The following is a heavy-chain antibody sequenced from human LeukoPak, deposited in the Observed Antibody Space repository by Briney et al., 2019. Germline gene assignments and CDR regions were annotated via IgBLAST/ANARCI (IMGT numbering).Heavy chain of an antibody. CDR1: GYTFTGYY. D-gene: IGHD3-9*01. CDR2: INPNSGGT. V-gene: IGHV1-2*02. Sequence: VASVKVSCKASGYTFTGYYMHWVRQAPGQGLEWMGWINPNSGGTNYAQKFQGRVTMTRDTSISTAYMELSRLRSDDTAVYHCARGYDILTGYPYWFDPWGQGTLVTVSS. J-gene: IGHJ5*02. CDR3: ARGYDILTGYPYWFDP.